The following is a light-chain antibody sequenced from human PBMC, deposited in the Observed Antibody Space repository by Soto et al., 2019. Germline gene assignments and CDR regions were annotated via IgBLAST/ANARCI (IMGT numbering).Light chain of an antibody. CDR2: KAS. Sequence: DIQMTQSPSTLSASVGDRVTITCRASESISSWLAWYQQKPGKAPKLLIYKASSLESGVPSRFSGSGSGTEFTLSISSLQPDDFATYYCQQYNSYPLTFGGGTKVEIK. J-gene: IGKJ4*01. CDR1: ESISSW. V-gene: IGKV1-5*03. CDR3: QQYNSYPLT.